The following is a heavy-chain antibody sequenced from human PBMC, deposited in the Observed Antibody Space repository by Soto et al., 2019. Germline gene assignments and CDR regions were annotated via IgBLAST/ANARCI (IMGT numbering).Heavy chain of an antibody. CDR2: IYFSGTT. Sequence: PSETLSLTCTVSGGSISSGDYYWSWIRQHPGKGLEWIGTIYFSGTTYYNPSLKSRVTISVDTSKNQFSLNLSSVTAADTAVYYCARRDRSGFSYWLDPWGQGTLVNVS. J-gene: IGHJ5*02. D-gene: IGHD3-22*01. V-gene: IGHV4-31*03. CDR1: GGSISSGDYY. CDR3: ARRDRSGFSYWLDP.